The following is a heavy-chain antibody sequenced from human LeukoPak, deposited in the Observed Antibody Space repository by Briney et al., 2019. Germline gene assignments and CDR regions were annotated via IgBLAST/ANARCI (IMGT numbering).Heavy chain of an antibody. Sequence: ASVKVSCKASGYTFTSYYMHWLRQAPGQGLEWMGIINPSGGSTSYAQKFQGRVTMTRDTSTSTVYMELRSLRSEDTAVYYCAVDFWSGYLDHWGQGTLVTVSS. J-gene: IGHJ4*02. D-gene: IGHD3-3*01. CDR1: GYTFTSYY. CDR3: AVDFWSGYLDH. CDR2: INPSGGST. V-gene: IGHV1-46*03.